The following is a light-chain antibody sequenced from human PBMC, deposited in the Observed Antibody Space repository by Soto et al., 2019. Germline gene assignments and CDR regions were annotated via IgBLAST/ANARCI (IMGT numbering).Light chain of an antibody. J-gene: IGKJ1*01. CDR3: QQFYSTPWT. CDR1: QSVLSSSNNKNY. CDR2: WAS. Sequence: DIVVTRSPDSLAVSLGERATINCKSSQSVLSSSNNKNYFAWYQQKPGQPPKLLFYWASTRESGVPDRFSGSGSGADFTITISSLQVEDVAVYYCQQFYSTPWTFGQGTKVEIK. V-gene: IGKV4-1*01.